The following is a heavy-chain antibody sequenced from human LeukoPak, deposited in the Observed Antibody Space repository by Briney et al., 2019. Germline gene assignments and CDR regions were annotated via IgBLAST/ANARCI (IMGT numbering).Heavy chain of an antibody. Sequence: SETLSLTCTVSGGSISRSRDYWGWIRQPPGKGLEWIGSIYYSGSTYYNSSLKSRVTISGDTSKNRFSLKLSSVTAADTAVYYCARSYGGFDYWGQGTLVTVSS. CDR2: IYYSGST. V-gene: IGHV4-39*07. D-gene: IGHD4-23*01. CDR3: ARSYGGFDY. J-gene: IGHJ4*02. CDR1: GGSISRSRDY.